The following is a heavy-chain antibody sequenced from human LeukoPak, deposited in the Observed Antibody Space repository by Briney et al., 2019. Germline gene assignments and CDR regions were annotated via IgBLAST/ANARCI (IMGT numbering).Heavy chain of an antibody. CDR1: GGSISSSSYY. V-gene: IGHV4-39*07. CDR2: IYYSGST. Sequence: SETLSLTCTVSGGSISSSSYYWGWIRQPPGKGLVWIGSIYYSGSTYYNPSLKSRVTISVDTSKNQFSLKLSSVTAADTAIYYCARLTGGGSYWGYFDYWGQGNLVTVSS. CDR3: ARLTGGGSYWGYFDY. D-gene: IGHD1-26*01. J-gene: IGHJ4*02.